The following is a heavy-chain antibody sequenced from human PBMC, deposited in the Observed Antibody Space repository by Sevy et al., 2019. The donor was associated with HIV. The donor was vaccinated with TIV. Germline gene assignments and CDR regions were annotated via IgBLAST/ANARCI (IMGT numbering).Heavy chain of an antibody. CDR3: TTDRPDTIFGVVITYYFDY. D-gene: IGHD3-3*01. CDR1: GFTFSNAW. V-gene: IGHV3-15*01. Sequence: GGSLRLSCAASGFTFSNAWMSWVRQAPGKGLEWVGRIKSKTDGGTTDYAAPVKGRFTISRDDSKNTLYLQMNSLKTEDTAVYYCTTDRPDTIFGVVITYYFDYWGQGTLVTVSS. CDR2: IKSKTDGGTT. J-gene: IGHJ4*02.